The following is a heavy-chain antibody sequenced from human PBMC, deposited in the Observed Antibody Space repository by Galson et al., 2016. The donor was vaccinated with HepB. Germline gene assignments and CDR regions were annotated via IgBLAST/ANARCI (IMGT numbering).Heavy chain of an antibody. V-gene: IGHV3-21*01. CDR3: ARVVTPMAAANRGFGS. J-gene: IGHJ5*02. D-gene: IGHD6-13*01. Sequence: SLRLSCAASGFTFSNYAMHWVRQAPGMGLEWVSSITPGSTYTHFADSVKGRFTISRDDAENSLYLHMNSLRAEDTALYYCARVVTPMAAANRGFGSWGQGTQVVVSS. CDR1: GFTFSNYA. CDR2: ITPGSTYT.